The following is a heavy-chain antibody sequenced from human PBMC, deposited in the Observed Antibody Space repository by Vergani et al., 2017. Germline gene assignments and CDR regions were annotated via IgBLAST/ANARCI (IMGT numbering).Heavy chain of an antibody. CDR1: GFTFDDYA. V-gene: IGHV3-9*01. Sequence: EVQLVESGGGLVQPGRSLRLSCAASGFTFDDYAMHWVRQAPGKGLEWVSGISWNSGSIGYADSVKGRFTISRDNAKNSLYLQMNSLRAEDTALYYCAKGMFPTSYGPPGDYWGQGTLVTVSS. CDR2: ISWNSGSI. J-gene: IGHJ4*02. CDR3: AKGMFPTSYGPPGDY. D-gene: IGHD4-17*01.